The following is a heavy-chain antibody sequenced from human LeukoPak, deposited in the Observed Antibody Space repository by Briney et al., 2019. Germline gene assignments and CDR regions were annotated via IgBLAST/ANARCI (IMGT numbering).Heavy chain of an antibody. CDR2: IYYSGST. V-gene: IGHV4-59*12. CDR1: GGSISSYY. D-gene: IGHD6-19*01. CDR3: ARGPLRRQWLIPSLPYYYYMDV. J-gene: IGHJ6*03. Sequence: PSETLSLTCTVSGGSISSYYWSWIRQPPGKGLEWIGYIYYSGSTNYNPSLKSRVTISVDTSKNQFSLKLSSVTAADTAVYYCARGPLRRQWLIPSLPYYYYMDVWGKGTTVTVSS.